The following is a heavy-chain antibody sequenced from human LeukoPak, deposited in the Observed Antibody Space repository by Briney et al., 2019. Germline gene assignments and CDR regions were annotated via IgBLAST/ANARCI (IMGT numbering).Heavy chain of an antibody. D-gene: IGHD3/OR15-3a*01. CDR2: IQQHGSET. J-gene: IGHJ4*02. CDR3: AKDSDGPRD. CDR1: GFTFSNYW. Sequence: GGSLRLSCEGSGFTFSNYWMSWVRQAPGKGLEWVANIQQHGSETYYGDSVKGRFTISRDNSKNTLYLQMNSLRAEDTAVYYCAKDSDGPRDWSQGTLVTVSS. V-gene: IGHV3-7*03.